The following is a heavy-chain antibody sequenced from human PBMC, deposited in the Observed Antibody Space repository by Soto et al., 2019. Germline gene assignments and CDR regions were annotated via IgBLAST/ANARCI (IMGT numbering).Heavy chain of an antibody. V-gene: IGHV3-21*06. CDR2: ISSTTNYI. J-gene: IGHJ4*02. CDR3: ARESEDLTSNFDY. Sequence: EVQLVESGGGLVKPGGSLRLSCAASGFTFTRYSMNWVRQAPGKGLEWVSSISSTTNYIYSGDSMKGRFTISRDNAKNSLYLEMNSLRAEHTAVYYCARESEDLTSNFDYWGQGTLVTVSS. CDR1: GFTFTRYS.